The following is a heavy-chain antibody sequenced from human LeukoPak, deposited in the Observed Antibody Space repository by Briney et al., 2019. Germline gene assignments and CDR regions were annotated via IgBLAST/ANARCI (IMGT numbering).Heavy chain of an antibody. Sequence: SETLSLTCAVSGGSISSGGYSWSWIRQPPGKGLEWIGYIYHSGSTYYNPSLKSRVTISVDRSKNQFSLKLSSVTAADTAVYYCARGVPQLVFDYWGQGTLVTVSS. D-gene: IGHD3-10*01. CDR2: IYHSGST. J-gene: IGHJ4*02. V-gene: IGHV4-30-2*01. CDR1: GGSISSGGYS. CDR3: ARGVPQLVFDY.